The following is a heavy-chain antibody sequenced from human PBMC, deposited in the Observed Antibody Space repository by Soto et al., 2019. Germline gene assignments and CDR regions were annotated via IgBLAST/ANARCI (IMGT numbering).Heavy chain of an antibody. V-gene: IGHV3-48*02. CDR1: GYTFSHYS. J-gene: IGHJ4*02. CDR2: ISSSSYTM. CDR3: ARDVDY. Sequence: EVQLVESGGGLVQPGGSLRLSCAASGYTFSHYSMNWVRQAPGKGLEWVSYISSSSYTMNYADSVKGRFTISRDNAKNSLYLQMNSLRDEDTAVYYCARDVDYWGQGTLVTVSS.